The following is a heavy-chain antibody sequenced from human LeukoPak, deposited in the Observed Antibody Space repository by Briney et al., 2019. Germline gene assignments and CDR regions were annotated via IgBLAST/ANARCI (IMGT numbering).Heavy chain of an antibody. Sequence: GGSLRLSCAASGFTFSDHYMDWVRQAPGKGLEWVGRTRNKANSYTTEYAASVKGRFTISRDDLKNSLYLQLNSLKTEDTAVYYCARDFGYDGYFDYWGLGTLVTVSS. V-gene: IGHV3-72*01. D-gene: IGHD3-3*01. J-gene: IGHJ4*02. CDR1: GFTFSDHY. CDR2: TRNKANSYTT. CDR3: ARDFGYDGYFDY.